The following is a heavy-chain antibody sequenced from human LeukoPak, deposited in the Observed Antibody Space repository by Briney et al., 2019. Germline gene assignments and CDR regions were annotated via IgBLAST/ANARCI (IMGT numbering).Heavy chain of an antibody. CDR3: AREATVGTGNYFDY. CDR2: IYYSGST. V-gene: IGHV4-31*03. D-gene: IGHD1-26*01. CDR1: GGSISSGGYY. Sequence: SQTLSLTCTVSGGSISSGGYYWSWIRQHPGKGLEWIGYIYYSGSTYYNPSLKSRVTISVDTSKNQFSLKLSSVTAADTAADTAVYFCAREATVGTGNYFDYWGQGTLVTVSS. J-gene: IGHJ4*02.